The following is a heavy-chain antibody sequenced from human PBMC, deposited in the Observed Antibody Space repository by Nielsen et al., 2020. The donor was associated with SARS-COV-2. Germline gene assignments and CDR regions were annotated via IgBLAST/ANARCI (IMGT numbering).Heavy chain of an antibody. CDR1: GGSISSSNW. V-gene: IGHV4-4*02. J-gene: IGHJ5*02. D-gene: IGHD3-3*01. Sequence: ETLSLTCAVSGGSISSSNWWSWVRQPPGKGLEWIGEIYHSGSTNYNPSLKSRVTISVDKSKNQFSLKLSSVTAADMAVYYCARVSEWLSDWFDPWGQGTLVTVSS. CDR3: ARVSEWLSDWFDP. CDR2: IYHSGST.